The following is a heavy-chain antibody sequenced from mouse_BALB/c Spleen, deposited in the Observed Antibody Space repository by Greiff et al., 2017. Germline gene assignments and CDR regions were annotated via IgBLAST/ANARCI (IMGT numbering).Heavy chain of an antibody. J-gene: IGHJ4*01. CDR1: GYTFTDYN. D-gene: IGHD2-4*01. V-gene: IGHV1-18*01. Sequence: VQLQQSGPELVKPGASVKIPCKASGYTFTDYNMDWVKQSHGKSLEWIGDINPNNGGTIYNQKFKGKATLTVDKSSSTAYMELRSLTSEDTAVYYCARVYDYDGEGYYAMDYWGQGTSVTVSS. CDR2: INPNNGGT. CDR3: ARVYDYDGEGYYAMDY.